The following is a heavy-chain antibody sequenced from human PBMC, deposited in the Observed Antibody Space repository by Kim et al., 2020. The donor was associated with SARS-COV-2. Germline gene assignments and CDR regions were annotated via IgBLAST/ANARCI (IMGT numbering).Heavy chain of an antibody. J-gene: IGHJ6*02. CDR1: GGSISSGGYY. Sequence: SETLSLTCTVSGGSISSGGYYWSWIRQHPGKGLEWIGYIYYSGSTYYNPSLKSRVTISVDTPKNQFSLKLSSVTAADTAVYYCAGNPLKNPVPLGYSYSYGRDVWGQGTTVPVSS. CDR2: IYYSGST. CDR3: AGNPLKNPVPLGYSYSYGRDV. V-gene: IGHV4-31*03.